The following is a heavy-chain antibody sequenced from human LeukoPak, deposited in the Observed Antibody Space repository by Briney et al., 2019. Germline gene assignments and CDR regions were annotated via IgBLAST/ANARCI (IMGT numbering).Heavy chain of an antibody. Sequence: GGSLRLSCAASGFTFSSYGMHWVRQAPGKGLERVAFIRYDGSNKYYADSVKGRFTISRDNSKNTLYLQMNSLRAEDTAVYYCARDPTSSWETAFDIWGQGTMVTVSS. CDR1: GFTFSSYG. CDR2: IRYDGSNK. V-gene: IGHV3-30*02. J-gene: IGHJ3*02. D-gene: IGHD1-26*01. CDR3: ARDPTSSWETAFDI.